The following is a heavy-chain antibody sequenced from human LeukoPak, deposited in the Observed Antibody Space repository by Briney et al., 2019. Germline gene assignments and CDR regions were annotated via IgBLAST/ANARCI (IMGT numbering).Heavy chain of an antibody. Sequence: PGGSLRLSCAASGFTFSNYAMSWVRQAPGKGLEWVSAVSGSGGSTYYADSVKGRFTISRDNSKNTLYLQMNSLRAEDTAVYYCARIFRNYYDSSGSDAFDIWGQGTMVTVSS. J-gene: IGHJ3*02. CDR1: GFTFSNYA. V-gene: IGHV3-23*01. D-gene: IGHD3-22*01. CDR3: ARIFRNYYDSSGSDAFDI. CDR2: VSGSGGST.